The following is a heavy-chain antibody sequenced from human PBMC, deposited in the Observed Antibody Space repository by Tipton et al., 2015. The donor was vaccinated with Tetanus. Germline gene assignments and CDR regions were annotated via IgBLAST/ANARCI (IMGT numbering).Heavy chain of an antibody. V-gene: IGHV4-39*02. CDR2: VDYTGHT. CDR1: GGSISGRRNF. Sequence: TLSLTCTVSGGSISGRRNFWGWIRQTPARGLEWIGSVDYTGHTYHNPSLKSRVTLSVDVSKNQFSLRVSSVTAADTALYFCARDSHVGAPVVNCFDRWGLGTLVTVSS. CDR3: ARDSHVGAPVVNCFDR. J-gene: IGHJ4*02. D-gene: IGHD2-21*01.